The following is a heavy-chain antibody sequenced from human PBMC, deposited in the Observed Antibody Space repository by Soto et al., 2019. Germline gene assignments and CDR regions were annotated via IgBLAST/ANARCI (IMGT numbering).Heavy chain of an antibody. Sequence: PSETLSLTCNVSGVTIINTSYYWGWIRQPPGKGLEWIGTVYFDGTTFYNPSLKSRLIISVDTSKNQFSLSLTYVTSADTAFYYFERHGSSWGQGTLVTVSS. CDR1: GVTIINTSYY. J-gene: IGHJ5*02. CDR2: VYFDGTT. CDR3: ERHGSS. V-gene: IGHV4-39*01.